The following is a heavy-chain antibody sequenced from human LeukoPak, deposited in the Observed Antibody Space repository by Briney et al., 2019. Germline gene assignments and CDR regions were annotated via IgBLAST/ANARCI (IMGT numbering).Heavy chain of an antibody. CDR2: INPDSGGT. CDR1: GYTFTGYY. CDR3: ARGIGDYGDSAFDY. Sequence: GASVKVSCKASGYTFTGYYMHWVRQAPGQGLEWMGWINPDSGGTNYALNFQGRVTMTRDTSISTAHMELSRLTSDDTAVYYCARGIGDYGDSAFDYWGQGTLVTVSS. V-gene: IGHV1-2*02. J-gene: IGHJ4*02. D-gene: IGHD4-17*01.